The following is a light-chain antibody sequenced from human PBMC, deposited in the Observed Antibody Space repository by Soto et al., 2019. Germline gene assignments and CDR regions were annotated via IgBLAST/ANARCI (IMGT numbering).Light chain of an antibody. CDR3: QHDGSPPYT. CDR1: QSVSSSY. Sequence: EIVLTQSPGTLSLSPGERATLSCRASQSVSSSYLALYQQKPGQAPRLLLYGASSRATGIPDRFSGSGSGTDFTLTTRRLEPEAFAVCYCQHDGSPPYTVGQGTKLAIK. J-gene: IGKJ2*01. V-gene: IGKV3-20*01. CDR2: GAS.